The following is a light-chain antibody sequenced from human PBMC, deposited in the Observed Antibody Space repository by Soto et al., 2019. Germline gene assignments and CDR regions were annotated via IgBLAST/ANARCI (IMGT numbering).Light chain of an antibody. CDR3: LQHNSYPLA. J-gene: IGKJ2*01. CDR2: ATS. CDR1: QDISSY. V-gene: IGKV1-9*01. Sequence: IQLTQSPSSLSASVGDRVTVTCRASQDISSYLAWYQQKPGKAPKLLIYATSTLQSGVPSRFSGSGSGTDFALTISSLQPEDFATYYCLQHNSYPLAFGQGTKLEIK.